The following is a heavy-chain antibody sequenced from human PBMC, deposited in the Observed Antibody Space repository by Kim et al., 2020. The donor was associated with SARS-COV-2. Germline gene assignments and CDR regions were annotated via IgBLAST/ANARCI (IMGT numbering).Heavy chain of an antibody. Sequence: GGSLRLSCAASGFTFSNAWMSWVRQAPGKGLEWVGRIKSKTDGGTTDYAAPVKGRFTISRDDSKNTLYLQMNSLKTEDTAVYYCTTDELRSGSYFLDFDYWGQGTLVTVSS. V-gene: IGHV3-15*01. CDR3: TTDELRSGSYFLDFDY. CDR1: GFTFSNAW. J-gene: IGHJ4*02. CDR2: IKSKTDGGTT. D-gene: IGHD1-26*01.